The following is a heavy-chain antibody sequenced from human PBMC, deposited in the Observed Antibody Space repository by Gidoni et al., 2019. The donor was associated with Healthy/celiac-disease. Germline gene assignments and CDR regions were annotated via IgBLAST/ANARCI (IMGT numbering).Heavy chain of an antibody. CDR3: ARDSEVLWFGELLYYFDY. CDR2: IWYDGSNK. D-gene: IGHD3-10*01. J-gene: IGHJ4*02. CDR1: GFTFSSSV. Sequence: QVQLVESGGGVVQPGRSLRLSCAASGFTFSSSVMHWVRQAPGKGLEWVAVIWYDGSNKYYADSVKGRFTISRDNSKNTLYLQMNSLRAEDTAVYYCARDSEVLWFGELLYYFDYWGQGTLVTVSS. V-gene: IGHV3-33*01.